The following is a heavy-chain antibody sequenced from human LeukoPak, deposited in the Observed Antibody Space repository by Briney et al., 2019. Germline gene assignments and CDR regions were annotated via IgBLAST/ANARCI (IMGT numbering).Heavy chain of an antibody. Sequence: PGGSLRLSCAASGFTVSSNYMSWVRQAPGKGLEWVSVIYSGGSTYYADSVKGRFTISRDNSKNTLYLQMNSLRAEDTAVYYCARYSSSWVFDYWGQGTLVTVSS. CDR1: GFTVSSNY. V-gene: IGHV3-66*01. CDR2: IYSGGST. J-gene: IGHJ4*02. CDR3: ARYSSSWVFDY. D-gene: IGHD6-13*01.